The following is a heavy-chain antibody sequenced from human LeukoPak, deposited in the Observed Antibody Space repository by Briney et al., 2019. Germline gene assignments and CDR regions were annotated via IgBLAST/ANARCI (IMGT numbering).Heavy chain of an antibody. CDR3: AKARDSSWYFYFDY. CDR2: ISGSGGST. J-gene: IGHJ4*02. D-gene: IGHD6-13*01. Sequence: PGGSLRLSCAASGFTFSSYAMSWVRQAPGKGLEWVSGISGSGGSTNYADSVKGRFTISRDNSENTLYLQMNSLRAEDTAVYYCAKARDSSWYFYFDYWGRGTLVTVSS. CDR1: GFTFSSYA. V-gene: IGHV3-23*01.